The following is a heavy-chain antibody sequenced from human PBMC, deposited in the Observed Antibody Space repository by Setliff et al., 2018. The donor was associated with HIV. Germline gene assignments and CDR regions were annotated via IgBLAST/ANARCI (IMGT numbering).Heavy chain of an antibody. J-gene: IGHJ3*02. Sequence: PSETLSLTCTVSGGSISSSSYYWGWIRQPPGKGLEWIGSIYYSGSTYYNPSLKSRVTISVDTSKNQFSLKLSSVTAADTAVYYCARDRDYGGNRDAFDIWGQGIMVTVSS. CDR1: GGSISSSSYY. CDR2: IYYSGST. CDR3: ARDRDYGGNRDAFDI. D-gene: IGHD4-17*01. V-gene: IGHV4-39*02.